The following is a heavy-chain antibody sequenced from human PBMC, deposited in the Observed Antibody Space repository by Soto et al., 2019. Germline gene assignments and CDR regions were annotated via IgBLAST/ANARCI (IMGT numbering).Heavy chain of an antibody. Sequence: GGSLRLSCAASGFNFNIYALNWVRQAPGKGLEWVSSISGGGRFTYYADSVQGRFTISRDDSKNTLYLQMTSLRPEDTAVFYCAKSGPTNHFDQWGQGTLVTVSS. CDR3: AKSGPTNHFDQ. CDR2: ISGGGRFT. CDR1: GFNFNIYA. J-gene: IGHJ4*02. V-gene: IGHV3-23*01. D-gene: IGHD1-26*01.